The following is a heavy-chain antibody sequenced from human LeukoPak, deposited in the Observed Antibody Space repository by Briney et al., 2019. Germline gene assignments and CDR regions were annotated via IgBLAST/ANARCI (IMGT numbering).Heavy chain of an antibody. CDR3: ASAMAGPALYYFDY. D-gene: IGHD6-19*01. J-gene: IGHJ4*02. V-gene: IGHV3-48*03. Sequence: PGGSLRLSCAASGFTFSSYEMNWVRQAPGKGLEWVSYISSSGSTIYYADSVKGRFTISRDNAKNSLYLQMNSLRAEDTAVYYCASAMAGPALYYFDYWGQGTLVTVSS. CDR1: GFTFSSYE. CDR2: ISSSGSTI.